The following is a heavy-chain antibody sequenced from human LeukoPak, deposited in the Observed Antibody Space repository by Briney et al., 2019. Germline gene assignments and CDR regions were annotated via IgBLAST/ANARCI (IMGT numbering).Heavy chain of an antibody. D-gene: IGHD6-13*01. V-gene: IGHV4-59*01. Sequence: PSETLSLTCTVSGGSTSSYFWSWIRQPPGKGLEWIGFIFYSGGTNYNPSLKSRVTISVDTSKNQFSFKLSSVTAADTAVYYCARAWEQQLVQGAFDIWGQGTLVTVSS. CDR2: IFYSGGT. CDR1: GGSTSSYF. CDR3: ARAWEQQLVQGAFDI. J-gene: IGHJ3*02.